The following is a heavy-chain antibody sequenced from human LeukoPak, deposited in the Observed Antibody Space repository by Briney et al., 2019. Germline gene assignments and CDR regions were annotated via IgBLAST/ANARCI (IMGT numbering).Heavy chain of an antibody. Sequence: GGSLRLSCIVSGFTLSSYSMNWVRQAPGKGLEWVSYISSSSSTTYYADSVKGRFTISRDNAKNSLYLQMNSLRAEDTAVYFCSRELDYSEFDPWGQGTLVTVSS. J-gene: IGHJ5*02. CDR3: SRELDYSEFDP. CDR2: ISSSSSTT. V-gene: IGHV3-48*04. D-gene: IGHD4-11*01. CDR1: GFTLSSYS.